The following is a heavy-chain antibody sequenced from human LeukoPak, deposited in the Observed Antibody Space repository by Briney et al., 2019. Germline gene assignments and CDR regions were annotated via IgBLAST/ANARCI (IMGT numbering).Heavy chain of an antibody. Sequence: PGESLQISCKGSGSSFTSYWIGWVRQMPGKGLEWMGIIYPGDSDTRYSPSFQGQVTISADKSISTAYLQWSSLKASDTAMYYCARQPGYYGSGSYFDYWGQGTLVTVSS. J-gene: IGHJ4*02. CDR3: ARQPGYYGSGSYFDY. CDR2: IYPGDSDT. CDR1: GSSFTSYW. D-gene: IGHD3-10*01. V-gene: IGHV5-51*01.